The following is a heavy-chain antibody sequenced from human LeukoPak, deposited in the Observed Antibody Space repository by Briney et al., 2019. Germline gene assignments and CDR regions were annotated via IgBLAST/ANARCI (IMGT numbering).Heavy chain of an antibody. CDR1: GGSISSGGYY. CDR2: IYYSGST. V-gene: IGHV4-31*03. D-gene: IGHD5-24*01. CDR3: ARDIGDGYSGFDP. J-gene: IGHJ5*02. Sequence: SETLSPTCTVSGGSISSGGYYWSWIRQHPGTGLEWIGYIYYSGSTYYNPSLKSRVTISVDTSKNQFSLKLSSVTAADTAVYYCARDIGDGYSGFDPWGQGTLSPSPQ.